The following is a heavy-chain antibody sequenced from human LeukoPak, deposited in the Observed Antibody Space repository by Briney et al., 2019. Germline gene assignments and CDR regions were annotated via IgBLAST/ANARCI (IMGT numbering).Heavy chain of an antibody. CDR1: GYTLTELS. V-gene: IGHV1-24*01. Sequence: ASVKVSCKVSGYTLTELSLNWGRQAPGKGLEWMGRFDPEDGETIYARKFQGRVTMTEDTSTDTAYMELSSLRSEDTAVYFCAVSLTTGGYYGMDVWGQGTTVTVSS. CDR2: FDPEDGET. J-gene: IGHJ6*02. D-gene: IGHD1-1*01. CDR3: AVSLTTGGYYGMDV.